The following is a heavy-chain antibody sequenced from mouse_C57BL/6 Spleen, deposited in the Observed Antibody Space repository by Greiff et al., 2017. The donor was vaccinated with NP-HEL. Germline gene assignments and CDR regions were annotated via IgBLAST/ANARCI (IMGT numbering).Heavy chain of an antibody. CDR2: IWWDDDK. J-gene: IGHJ2*01. Sequence: QVTLKVSGPGILQPSQTLSLTCSFSGFSLSTFGMGVGWLRQPSGQGLEWLAHIWWDDDKYYNPALKSRLFISKDTSKNQVFLKIANVDTADTATYYCYSPQLTGKGVFDYWGQGTTLTVSS. D-gene: IGHD4-1*01. V-gene: IGHV8-8*01. CDR3: YSPQLTGKGVFDY. CDR1: GFSLSTFGMG.